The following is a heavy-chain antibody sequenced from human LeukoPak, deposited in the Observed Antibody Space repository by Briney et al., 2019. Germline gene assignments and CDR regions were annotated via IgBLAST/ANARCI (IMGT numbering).Heavy chain of an antibody. CDR1: GGTFSSYA. J-gene: IGHJ4*02. CDR2: IIPIFGTA. D-gene: IGHD2-15*01. V-gene: IGHV1-69*05. CDR3: ARAPCSGGSCYSLEFDY. Sequence: SVKVSCKASGGTFSSYAISWVRQAPGQGLEWMGTIIPIFGTANYAQKFQGRGTITTDESTSTAYMELSSLRSEDTAVYYCARAPCSGGSCYSLEFDYWGQGTLVTVSS.